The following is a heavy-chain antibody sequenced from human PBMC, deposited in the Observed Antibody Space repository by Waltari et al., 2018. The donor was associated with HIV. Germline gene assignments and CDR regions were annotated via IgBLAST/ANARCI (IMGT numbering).Heavy chain of an antibody. CDR1: GFRFDDYA. J-gene: IGHJ3*02. CDR2: IYWNSGDR. V-gene: IGHV3-9*01. CDR3: VKDMKFLEWLVGFHI. D-gene: IGHD3-3*01. Sequence: EVQLVESGGGSVQPGGSLRLSCAASGFRFDDYAMHWVRQAPGKGLEWVSGIYWNSGDRVYADSVKGRFTISRDNARNSLFLQMNNLRLEDTAFYYCVKDMKFLEWLVGFHIWGHGTMVTVSS.